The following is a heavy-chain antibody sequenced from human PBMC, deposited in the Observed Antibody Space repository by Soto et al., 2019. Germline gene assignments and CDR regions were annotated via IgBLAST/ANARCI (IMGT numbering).Heavy chain of an antibody. CDR3: ARDHTLGYCGSSSCSDYYGMDV. V-gene: IGHV3-21*06. CDR1: GFSFSSYA. D-gene: IGHD2-2*01. CDR2: ISSSSNYI. J-gene: IGHJ6*02. Sequence: PGGSLRLSCAASGFSFSSYAMSWVRQAPGKGLEWVSSISSSSNYIHYADSVKGRFTISRDNAKNSLYLQINSLRAEDTAVYYCARDHTLGYCGSSSCSDYYGMDVWGQGTTVTVSS.